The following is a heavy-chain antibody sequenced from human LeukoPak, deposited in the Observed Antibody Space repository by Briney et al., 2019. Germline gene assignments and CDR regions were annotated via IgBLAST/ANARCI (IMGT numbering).Heavy chain of an antibody. J-gene: IGHJ5*02. V-gene: IGHV3-21*01. CDR2: ISSSSSYI. CDR3: SVAGTFVWFDP. Sequence: GGSLRLSCAASGFTVSSNYMNWVRQAPGKGLEWVSSISSSSSYIYYADSVKGRFTISRDNAKNSLYLQMNSLRAEDTAVYYCSVAGTFVWFDPWGQGTLVTVSS. CDR1: GFTVSSNY. D-gene: IGHD6-19*01.